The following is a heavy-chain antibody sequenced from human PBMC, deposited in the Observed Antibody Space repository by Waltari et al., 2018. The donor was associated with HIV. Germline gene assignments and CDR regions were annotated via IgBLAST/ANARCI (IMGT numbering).Heavy chain of an antibody. J-gene: IGHJ6*02. CDR2: ISGSGGST. V-gene: IGHV3-23*01. Sequence: EVQLLESGGGSVQPGGSLRLSCAASGFTFSSYAMTWVRQAPGKGRGWVSSISGSGGSTYSADSVKGRFTISRDNSKNTLYLQMNSLRAEDTAVYYCAKTRGYTYAYPRPNYGMDVWGQGTTVTVSS. D-gene: IGHD5-18*01. CDR1: GFTFSSYA. CDR3: AKTRGYTYAYPRPNYGMDV.